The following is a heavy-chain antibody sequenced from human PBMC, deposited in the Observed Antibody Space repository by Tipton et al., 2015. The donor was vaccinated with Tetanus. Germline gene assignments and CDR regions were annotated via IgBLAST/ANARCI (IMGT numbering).Heavy chain of an antibody. J-gene: IGHJ2*01. D-gene: IGHD3-3*01. CDR2: IIPIFGTA. Sequence: AEVKKPGSSVKVSCKASGGTFSSYAISWVRQAPGQGLEWMGGIIPIFGTANYAQKFQGRVTITADESTSTAYMELSSLRSEDMAVYYCARSGAYYDFWSGYSDWYFDLWGRGTLVTVSS. V-gene: IGHV1-69*01. CDR3: ARSGAYYDFWSGYSDWYFDL. CDR1: GGTFSSYA.